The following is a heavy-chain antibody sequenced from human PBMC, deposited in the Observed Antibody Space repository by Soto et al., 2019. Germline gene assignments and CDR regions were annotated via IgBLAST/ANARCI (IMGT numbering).Heavy chain of an antibody. CDR1: GFTFTNAW. J-gene: IGHJ3*02. Sequence: GGSLRLSCEASGFTFTNAWMNWVRQAPGQGLEWVGRIRSNSDGGTTDYAAPVKGRFSISRDDSKNTLYLQMNSLKTEDTAVYYCSTTKAGTNTFGIWGQGTMVTFSS. V-gene: IGHV3-15*07. CDR3: STTKAGTNTFGI. D-gene: IGHD1-7*01. CDR2: IRSNSDGGTT.